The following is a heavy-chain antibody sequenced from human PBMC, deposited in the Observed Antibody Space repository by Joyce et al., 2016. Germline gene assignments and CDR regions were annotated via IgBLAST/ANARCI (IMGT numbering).Heavy chain of an antibody. J-gene: IGHJ4*02. CDR1: GFTFSDYY. D-gene: IGHD6-25*01. V-gene: IGHV3-11*01. CDR3: ARDSGGYLFDH. CDR2: ISSTDSTI. Sequence: QVQLVESGGGLVKPGGSLRLSCAASGFTFSDYYMTWIRQAPGKGLEWVSLISSTDSTIYYADSVRGRFTISRDNAANLLFLQMNSLRVEDSAVYFCARDSGGYLFDHWGQGAAVTVSS.